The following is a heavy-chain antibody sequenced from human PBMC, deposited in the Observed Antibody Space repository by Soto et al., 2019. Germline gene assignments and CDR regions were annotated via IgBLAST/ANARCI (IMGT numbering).Heavy chain of an antibody. CDR2: FSGSGGNI. J-gene: IGHJ6*02. Sequence: GGSLRLSCVASGFTFSTHAMSWVRQAPGKGLEWVSTFSGSGGNIYYAESVKGRLTISRDDSKNTLYLQMNSLRVEDTAVYYCAKDPPWTVGPLAMDVWGQGTTVTISS. D-gene: IGHD2-2*01. CDR3: AKDPPWTVGPLAMDV. V-gene: IGHV3-23*01. CDR1: GFTFSTHA.